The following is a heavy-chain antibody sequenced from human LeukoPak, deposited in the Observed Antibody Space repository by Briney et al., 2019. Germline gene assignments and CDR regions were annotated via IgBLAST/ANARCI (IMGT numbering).Heavy chain of an antibody. V-gene: IGHV3-23*01. CDR2: TRGSDGTT. J-gene: IGHJ4*02. Sequence: QAGGSLRLSCAASGFTFSSYAMSWVRKAPGKGLEWVSATRGSDGTTYYADSVKGRFTISRDNSKNTLYLQMDSLRAEDTAVYYCARGKTGDSWGQGTLVTVSS. CDR3: ARGKTGDS. CDR1: GFTFSSYA. D-gene: IGHD7-27*01.